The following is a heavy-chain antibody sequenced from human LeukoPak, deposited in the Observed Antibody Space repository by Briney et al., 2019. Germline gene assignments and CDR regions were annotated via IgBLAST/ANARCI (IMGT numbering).Heavy chain of an antibody. CDR1: GGSFSGYY. CDR2: IYYSGST. CDR3: AREFYYDSSGFGY. V-gene: IGHV4-59*01. J-gene: IGHJ4*02. Sequence: PSETLSLTCAVYGGSFSGYYWSWIRQPPGKGLEWIGYIYYSGSTNYNPSLKSRVTISVDTSKNQFSLKLSSVTAADTAVYYCAREFYYDSSGFGYWGQGTLVTVSS. D-gene: IGHD3-22*01.